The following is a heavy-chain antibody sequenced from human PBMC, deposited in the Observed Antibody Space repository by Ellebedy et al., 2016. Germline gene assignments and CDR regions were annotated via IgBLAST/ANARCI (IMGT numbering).Heavy chain of an antibody. V-gene: IGHV4-4*07. Sequence: SETLSLTXTVSGGSISSYYWSWIRQPAGKGLEWIGRIYTSGSTNYNPSLKSRVTMSVDTSKNQFSLKLSSVTAADTAVYYCARDGSYYGSGSFYYYYYGMDVWGQGTTVTVSS. CDR3: ARDGSYYGSGSFYYYYYGMDV. J-gene: IGHJ6*02. CDR1: GGSISSYY. CDR2: IYTSGST. D-gene: IGHD3-10*01.